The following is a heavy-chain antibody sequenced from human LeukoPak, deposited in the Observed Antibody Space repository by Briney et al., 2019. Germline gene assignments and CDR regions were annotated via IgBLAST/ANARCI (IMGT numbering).Heavy chain of an antibody. V-gene: IGHV3-30-3*01. J-gene: IGHJ4*02. CDR1: GFTFSSYA. CDR3: AKAASSSGYYSRLDY. D-gene: IGHD3-22*01. Sequence: GRSLRLSCAASGFTFSSYAMHWVRQAPGKGLEWVAVISYDGSNKYYADSVKGRFTISRDNSKNTLFLQMNSLRAEDTAVYFCAKAASSSGYYSRLDYWGQGTLVTVSS. CDR2: ISYDGSNK.